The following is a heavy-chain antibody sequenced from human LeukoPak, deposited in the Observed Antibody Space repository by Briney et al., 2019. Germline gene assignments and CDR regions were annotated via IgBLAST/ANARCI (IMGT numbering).Heavy chain of an antibody. CDR3: ARFTGTTEAFDI. V-gene: IGHV4-59*01. D-gene: IGHD1-1*01. CDR1: GGSISSYY. CDR2: IYYSGST. Sequence: SETLSLTCTVSGGSISSYYRSWVRQPPGKGLEWIGDIYYSGSTNYKDSLKSRVTISVDTSKNQFSLKLSSVTAEDTAVYYCARFTGTTEAFDIWGQGTMVTVSS. J-gene: IGHJ3*02.